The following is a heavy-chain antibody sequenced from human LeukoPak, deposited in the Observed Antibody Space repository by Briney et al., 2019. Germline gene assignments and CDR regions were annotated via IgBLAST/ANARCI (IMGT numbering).Heavy chain of an antibody. Sequence: GASVKVSCKASGYTFTNYVIHWVRQAPGQRPEWMGWIAAGNGDTTYSQELQGRVSIATDTPASTAYMELTSLRSDDMAVYYCAISNIGTSRNSYDIWGQGAMVTVSS. V-gene: IGHV1-3*03. CDR2: IAAGNGDT. CDR3: AISNIGTSRNSYDI. CDR1: GYTFTNYV. J-gene: IGHJ3*02. D-gene: IGHD1-26*01.